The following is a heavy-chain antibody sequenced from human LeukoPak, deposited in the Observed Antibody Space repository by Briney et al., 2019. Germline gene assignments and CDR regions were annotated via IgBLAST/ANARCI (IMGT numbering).Heavy chain of an antibody. D-gene: IGHD3-10*01. CDR3: AKDAVGVEVALN. CDR1: GFTFSSYG. CDR2: VSGSGRST. J-gene: IGHJ4*02. V-gene: IGHV3-23*01. Sequence: GGSLRLSCVASGFTFSSYGMTWVRQAPGKGLEWVSSVSGSGRSTHNADSVKGRFTISRDNSKNTLYLQMNSLRADDTAVYYCAKDAVGVEVALNWGQGTLVTVSS.